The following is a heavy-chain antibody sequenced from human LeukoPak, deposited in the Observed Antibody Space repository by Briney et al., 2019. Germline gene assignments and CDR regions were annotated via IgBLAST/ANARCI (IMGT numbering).Heavy chain of an antibody. CDR3: AKDLDDFWSATDGTPGDP. Sequence: GSLRLSCAASGFTFSSYAMSWVRQAPGKGLEWVSAISGSGGSTYYTDSVKGRFTISRDNSKNTLYLQMNSLRAEDTAVYYCAKDLDDFWSATDGTPGDPWGQGTLVTVSS. CDR1: GFTFSSYA. J-gene: IGHJ5*02. CDR2: ISGSGGST. D-gene: IGHD3-3*01. V-gene: IGHV3-23*01.